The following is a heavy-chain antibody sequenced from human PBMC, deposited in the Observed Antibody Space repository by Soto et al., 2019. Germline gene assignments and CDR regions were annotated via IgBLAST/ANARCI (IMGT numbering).Heavy chain of an antibody. D-gene: IGHD3-16*02. V-gene: IGHV4-39*01. J-gene: IGHJ4*02. Sequence: QLQLQESGPGLVKPSETLSLTCTVSGGSISSSSYYWGWIRQPPGKGLEWIGSIYYSGSTYYNPSLKSRVTISVDTSKNPFSLKLSSVTAADTAVYYCARGRTAYDYVWGSYRSSFDYWGQGTLVTVSS. CDR3: ARGRTAYDYVWGSYRSSFDY. CDR1: GGSISSSSYY. CDR2: IYYSGST.